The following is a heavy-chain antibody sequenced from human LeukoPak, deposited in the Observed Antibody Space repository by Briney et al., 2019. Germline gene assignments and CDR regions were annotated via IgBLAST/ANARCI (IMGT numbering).Heavy chain of an antibody. CDR2: ISYDGSNK. CDR1: GFTVSSNY. D-gene: IGHD5-18*01. Sequence: GGSLRLSCAASGFTVSSNYMSWVRQAPGKGLEWVAVISYDGSNKYYADSVKGRFTISRDNSKNTLYLQMNSLRAEDTAVYYCARENTAMVSNFDYWGQGTLVTVSS. CDR3: ARENTAMVSNFDY. V-gene: IGHV3-30-3*01. J-gene: IGHJ4*02.